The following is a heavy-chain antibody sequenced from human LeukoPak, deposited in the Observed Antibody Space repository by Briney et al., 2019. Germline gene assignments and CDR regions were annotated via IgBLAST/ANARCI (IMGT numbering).Heavy chain of an antibody. D-gene: IGHD3-10*01. CDR3: ARGKNYYGSGSYYAFDI. Sequence: PSEALSLTCTDSGGSLSSYYWSWLRQPPGKGLEGIGYIYYSGSTNYNPSLTSRVTISVDTSKNQFSLKLSSVTAADTAVYYCARGKNYYGSGSYYAFDIWGQGTMVTVSS. V-gene: IGHV4-59*01. CDR1: GGSLSSYY. J-gene: IGHJ3*02. CDR2: IYYSGST.